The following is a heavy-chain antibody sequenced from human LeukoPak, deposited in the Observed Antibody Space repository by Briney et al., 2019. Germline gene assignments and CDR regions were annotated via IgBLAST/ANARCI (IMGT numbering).Heavy chain of an antibody. V-gene: IGHV3-53*01. D-gene: IGHD3-10*01. Sequence: GGSLRLSCAASGFTVSSNYMSWVRQAPGKGLEWVSVIYSGGSTYYADSVKGRFTISRDNSKNTLYLQMNSLRAEDTAVYYCARATSPCYYGSGSYAFDIWGPGTMVTVSS. J-gene: IGHJ3*02. CDR3: ARATSPCYYGSGSYAFDI. CDR1: GFTVSSNY. CDR2: IYSGGST.